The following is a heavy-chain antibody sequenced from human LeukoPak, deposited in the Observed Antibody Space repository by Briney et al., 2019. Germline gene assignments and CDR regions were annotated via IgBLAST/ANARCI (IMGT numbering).Heavy chain of an antibody. CDR2: ISIGDSRI. D-gene: IGHD1-1*01. Sequence: GGSLRLSCAASGFTFSSYTLNWVRQAPGKGLEWISHISIGDSRISYADSVKGRFTISRDNAKNSLYLQMNSLRDEDTAVYYCARDHDWSFDYWGQGTLVTVSS. J-gene: IGHJ4*02. CDR1: GFTFSSYT. V-gene: IGHV3-48*02. CDR3: ARDHDWSFDY.